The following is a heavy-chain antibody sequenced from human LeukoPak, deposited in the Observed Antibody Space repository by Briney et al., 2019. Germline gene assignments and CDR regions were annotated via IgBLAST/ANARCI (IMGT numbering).Heavy chain of an antibody. V-gene: IGHV3-49*03. Sequence: GRSLRLSCTASGFTFGDYAMSWFRQAPGKGVEGVGFIRSKAYGGTTEYAASVKGRFTISRDDSKSIAYLQMNSLKTEDTAVYYCTRDQNYGDYVSIFDYWGQGTLVTVSS. CDR3: TRDQNYGDYVSIFDY. D-gene: IGHD4-17*01. J-gene: IGHJ4*02. CDR2: IRSKAYGGTT. CDR1: GFTFGDYA.